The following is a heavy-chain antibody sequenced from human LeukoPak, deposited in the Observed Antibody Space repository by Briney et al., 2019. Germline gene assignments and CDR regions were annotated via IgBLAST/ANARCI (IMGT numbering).Heavy chain of an antibody. CDR3: ARESYSGYDWVHFDY. V-gene: IGHV4-59*01. Sequence: PSETLSLTCTVPGGSISSYYWSSIRQPPGKGLEWIGYIYYSGSTNYNPSLKSRVTISVDTSKTQFSLKLSSVTAADTAVYYCARESYSGYDWVHFDYWGQGTLVTVSS. D-gene: IGHD5-12*01. CDR2: IYYSGST. CDR1: GGSISSYY. J-gene: IGHJ4*02.